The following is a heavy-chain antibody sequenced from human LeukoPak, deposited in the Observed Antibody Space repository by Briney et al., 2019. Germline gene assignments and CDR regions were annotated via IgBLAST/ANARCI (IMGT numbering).Heavy chain of an antibody. J-gene: IGHJ4*02. Sequence: GGSLRLSCAASGFTFSDYSMNWVRQAPGKGLEWVSSIGSSDSYIYYADSVKGRFTMSRDNARNSLYLQMNSLRAEDTAVYYCARVGTYVGSGYLDYWGQGILVTVSP. CDR1: GFTFSDYS. CDR2: IGSSDSYI. D-gene: IGHD3-22*01. V-gene: IGHV3-21*01. CDR3: ARVGTYVGSGYLDY.